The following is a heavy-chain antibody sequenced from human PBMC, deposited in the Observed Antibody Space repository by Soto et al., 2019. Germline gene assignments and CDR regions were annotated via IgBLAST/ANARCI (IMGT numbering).Heavy chain of an antibody. J-gene: IGHJ5*02. D-gene: IGHD2-2*01. CDR2: ISGSGGST. V-gene: IGHV3-23*01. CDR3: ANEKIPTSCCNWFDP. CDR1: GFICRSYA. Sequence: GGSLRLSCAAAGFICRSYAMSWVRQAQGKGLEWVSAISGSGGSTYYADSVKGRFTISRDNSKNTLYLQMNSLRADDPAVYYCANEKIPTSCCNWFDPWGQRTLVTVSS.